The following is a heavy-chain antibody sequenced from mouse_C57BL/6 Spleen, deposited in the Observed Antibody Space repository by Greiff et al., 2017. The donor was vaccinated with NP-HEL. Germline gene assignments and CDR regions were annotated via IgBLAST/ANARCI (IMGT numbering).Heavy chain of an antibody. V-gene: IGHV1-18*01. Sequence: EVKLQESGPELVKPGASVKIPCKASGYTFTDYNMDWVKQSHGKSLEWIGDINPNNGGTIYNQKFKGKATLTVDKSSSTAYMELRSLTSEDTAVYYCARGRTTVVATDYAMDYWGQGTSVTVSS. CDR1: GYTFTDYN. CDR3: ARGRTTVVATDYAMDY. J-gene: IGHJ4*01. D-gene: IGHD1-1*01. CDR2: INPNNGGT.